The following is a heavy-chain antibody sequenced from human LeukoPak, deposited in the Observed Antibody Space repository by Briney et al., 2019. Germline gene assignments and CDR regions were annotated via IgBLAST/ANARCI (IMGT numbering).Heavy chain of an antibody. J-gene: IGHJ3*01. D-gene: IGHD5-24*01. Sequence: GGSLTLPCAASGFHFRDAAMTWAPQAPGKGLECVVLISFSGDHSYYADSVKGRFSVSRNNSENTLSLQMNSLRVEDTARYYCAKDIQLSTWGLGTMVTVSS. CDR3: AKDIQLST. CDR1: GFHFRDAA. CDR2: ISFSGDHS. V-gene: IGHV3-23*01.